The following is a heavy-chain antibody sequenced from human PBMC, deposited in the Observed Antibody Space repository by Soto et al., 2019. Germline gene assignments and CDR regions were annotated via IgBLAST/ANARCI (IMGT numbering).Heavy chain of an antibody. CDR2: ISGSGGST. D-gene: IGHD1-1*01. CDR3: AKFGMATTKRSPPYYIDY. J-gene: IGHJ4*02. CDR1: GFTFSSYA. V-gene: IGHV3-23*01. Sequence: PGGSLRLSCAASGFTFSSYAMSWVRQAPGKGLEWVSAISGSGGSTYYADSVKGRFTIFRDNSKNTLYLQMNSLRAEDTAVYYCAKFGMATTKRSPPYYIDYWGQGALVTVSS.